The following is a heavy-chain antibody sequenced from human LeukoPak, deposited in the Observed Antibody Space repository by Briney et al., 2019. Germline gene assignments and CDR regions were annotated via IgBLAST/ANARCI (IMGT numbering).Heavy chain of an antibody. J-gene: IGHJ4*02. D-gene: IGHD5-12*01. CDR1: GGSISSSSYY. CDR2: IYTSGST. V-gene: IGHV4-61*05. CDR3: ARDGYSGYGYPPAFDY. Sequence: SETLSLTCTVSGGSISSSSYYWGWIRQPPGKGLEWIGRIYTSGSTNYNPSLKSRVTMSVDKSKNQFSLKLSSVTAADTAVYYCARDGYSGYGYPPAFDYWGQGTLVTVSS.